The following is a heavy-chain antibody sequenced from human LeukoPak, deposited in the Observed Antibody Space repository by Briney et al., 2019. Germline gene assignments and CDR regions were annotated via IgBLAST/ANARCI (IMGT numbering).Heavy chain of an antibody. CDR2: ISSSSSTI. J-gene: IGHJ3*02. D-gene: IGHD3-10*01. Sequence: GGSLRLSCAASGFTFSSYSMNWVRQAPGKGLEWVSYISSSSSTIYYADSVKGRFTISRDNAKNSLYLQMNSLRAEDTAVYYCARDAILLWFGELSGAFDIWGQGTMVTVSS. V-gene: IGHV3-48*01. CDR1: GFTFSSYS. CDR3: ARDAILLWFGELSGAFDI.